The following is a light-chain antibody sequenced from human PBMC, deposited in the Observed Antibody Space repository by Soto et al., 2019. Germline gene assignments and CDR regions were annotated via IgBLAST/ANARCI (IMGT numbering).Light chain of an antibody. J-gene: IGLJ3*02. CDR3: WSYAGSYTWV. CDR2: DVS. CDR1: SSDVGDYNY. V-gene: IGLV2-11*01. Sequence: QSALTQPRSVSGSPGQSVTISCTGTSSDVGDYNYVSWYQQYPGKAPKVVISDVSRRPSGVPERFSGSKSGNTASLTISGLQAEDEADYYCWSYAGSYTWVFGGGTHLTVL.